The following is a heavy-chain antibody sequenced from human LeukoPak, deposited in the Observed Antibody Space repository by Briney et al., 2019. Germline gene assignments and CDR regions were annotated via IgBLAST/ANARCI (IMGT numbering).Heavy chain of an antibody. CDR3: ARGRDGYND. CDR1: GGSISIYY. Sequence: SETLSLTCTVSGGSISIYYWSWIRQPPGKGLEWIGYIYYSGSTNYNPSLKSRVTISVDTSKNQFSLKLSSVTAADTAVYYCARGRDGYNDWGQGTLVTVSS. J-gene: IGHJ4*02. CDR2: IYYSGST. D-gene: IGHD5-24*01. V-gene: IGHV4-59*01.